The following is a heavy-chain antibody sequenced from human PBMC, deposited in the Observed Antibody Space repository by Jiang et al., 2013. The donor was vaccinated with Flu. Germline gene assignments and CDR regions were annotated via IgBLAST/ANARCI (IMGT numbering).Heavy chain of an antibody. D-gene: IGHD3-22*01. CDR2: IWDDGSKK. CDR3: ARGQDTSGYYPSFDY. V-gene: IGHV3-33*01. J-gene: IGHJ4*02. CDR1: GFTFSSYG. Sequence: VQLLESGGGVVQPGRSLRLSCAASGFTFSSYGMHWVRQAPGKGLEWVAVIWDDGSKKYYADSVKGRFTISRDNSKNTLSLQIDSLRADDTAVYYCARGQDTSGYYPSFDYWGQGTLVAVSS.